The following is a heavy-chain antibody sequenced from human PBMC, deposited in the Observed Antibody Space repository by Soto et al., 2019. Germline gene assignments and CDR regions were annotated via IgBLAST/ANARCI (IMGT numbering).Heavy chain of an antibody. CDR2: ISYDGSNK. D-gene: IGHD1-26*01. CDR3: AKDRAHAGTSFDY. Sequence: GGSLRLSCAASGFTFSSYGMHWVRQAPGKGLEWVAVISYDGSNKYYADSVKGRFTISRDNSKNTLYLQMNSLRAEDTAVYYCAKDRAHAGTSFDYWGQGTLVTVSS. V-gene: IGHV3-30*18. CDR1: GFTFSSYG. J-gene: IGHJ4*02.